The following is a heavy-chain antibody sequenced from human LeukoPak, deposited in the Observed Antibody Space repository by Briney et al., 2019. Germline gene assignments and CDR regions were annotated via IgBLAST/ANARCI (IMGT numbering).Heavy chain of an antibody. V-gene: IGHV1-3*01. D-gene: IGHD6-13*01. J-gene: IGHJ4*02. Sequence: ASVKVSCKASGYTFTSYAMHWVRQAPGQRLEWMGWINAGIGNTKYSQKFRGRVTITRDTSASTAYMELSSLRSEDTAVYYCARDRGGSWYLGFDYWGQGTLVTVSS. CDR2: INAGIGNT. CDR1: GYTFTSYA. CDR3: ARDRGGSWYLGFDY.